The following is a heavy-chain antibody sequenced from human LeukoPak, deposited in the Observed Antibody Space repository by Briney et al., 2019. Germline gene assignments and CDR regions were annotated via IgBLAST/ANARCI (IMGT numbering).Heavy chain of an antibody. V-gene: IGHV3-7*01. Sequence: GGSLRLSCAVSGITLSNYGMSWVRQAPGKGLEWVANIKQDGSEKYYVDSVKGRFTISRDNAKNSLYLQMNSLRAEDTAVYYCARSAAAGFDYWGQGTLVTVSS. D-gene: IGHD6-13*01. CDR1: GITLSNYG. CDR2: IKQDGSEK. J-gene: IGHJ4*02. CDR3: ARSAAAGFDY.